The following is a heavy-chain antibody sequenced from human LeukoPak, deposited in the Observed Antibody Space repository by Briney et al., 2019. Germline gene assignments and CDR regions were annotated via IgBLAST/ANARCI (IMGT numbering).Heavy chain of an antibody. CDR3: ARWRVAAAESHCFDY. CDR2: INHSGST. D-gene: IGHD6-13*01. CDR1: GGSFSGYY. J-gene: IGHJ4*02. V-gene: IGHV4-34*01. Sequence: SETLSLTCAVYGGSFSGYYWSWIRQPPGKGLEWIGEINHSGSTNYNPSLKSRVTISVDTSKNQFSLKLSSVTAADTAVYYCARWRVAAAESHCFDYWGQGTLVTVSS.